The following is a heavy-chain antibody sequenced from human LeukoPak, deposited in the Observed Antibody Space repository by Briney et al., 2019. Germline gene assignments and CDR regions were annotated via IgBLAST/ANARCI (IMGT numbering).Heavy chain of an antibody. CDR1: GYTFTGYY. D-gene: IGHD5-18*01. CDR3: XXXXXMDTIYFDY. J-gene: IGHJ4*02. CDR2: INPNSGGT. Sequence: ASVKVSCKASGYTFTGYYMHWVRQAPGQGLEWMGWINPNSGGTNYAQKFQGRVTMTRDTSISTAYMELSRLRSDDTAVYYCXXXXXMDTIYFDYWGQGTLVTVSS. V-gene: IGHV1-2*02.